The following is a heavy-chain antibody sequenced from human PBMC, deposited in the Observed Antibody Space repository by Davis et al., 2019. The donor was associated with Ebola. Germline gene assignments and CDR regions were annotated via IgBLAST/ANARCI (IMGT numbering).Heavy chain of an antibody. Sequence: SVKVSCKASGGTFSSYAISWVRQAPGQGLEWMGGIIPIFGTANYAQKFQGRVTITADESTSTAYMELSSLRSEDTAVYYCARKGGYCSSTSCYPYMDVWGKGTTVTVSS. J-gene: IGHJ6*03. CDR1: GGTFSSYA. CDR3: ARKGGYCSSTSCYPYMDV. CDR2: IIPIFGTA. D-gene: IGHD2-2*01. V-gene: IGHV1-69*13.